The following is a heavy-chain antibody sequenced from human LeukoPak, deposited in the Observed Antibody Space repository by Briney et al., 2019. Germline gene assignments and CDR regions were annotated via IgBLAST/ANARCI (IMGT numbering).Heavy chain of an antibody. CDR2: INAGNGNT. V-gene: IGHV1-3*01. Sequence: GASVKVSCKASGYTFTSYAMLWVRQAPGQRLEWMGWINAGNGNTKYSQKFQGRVTITRDTSASTAYMELSSLRSEDTAVYYCARDLEDSGSYYFDYWGQGTLVTVSS. CDR3: ARDLEDSGSYYFDY. CDR1: GYTFTSYA. J-gene: IGHJ4*02. D-gene: IGHD1-26*01.